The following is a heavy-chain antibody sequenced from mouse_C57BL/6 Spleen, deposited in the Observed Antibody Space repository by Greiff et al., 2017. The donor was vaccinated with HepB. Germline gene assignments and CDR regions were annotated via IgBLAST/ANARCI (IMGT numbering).Heavy chain of an antibody. CDR1: GFTFSSYG. V-gene: IGHV5-6*01. CDR3: ARPVGDWVAY. D-gene: IGHD1-1*02. Sequence: EVQLVESGGDLVKPGGSLKLSCAASGFTFSSYGMSWVRQTPDKRLEWVATISSGGSYTYYPDSVKGRFTISRDNAKNTLYLQMSSLKSEATATCYCARPVGDWVAYGGQGTLVTVSA. J-gene: IGHJ3*01. CDR2: ISSGGSYT.